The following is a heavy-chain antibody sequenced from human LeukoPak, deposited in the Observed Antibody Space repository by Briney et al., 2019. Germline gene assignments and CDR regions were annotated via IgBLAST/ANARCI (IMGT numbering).Heavy chain of an antibody. D-gene: IGHD6-19*01. J-gene: IGHJ4*02. CDR1: VFTFISYW. CDR3: AREGYSSGWYGGSQYYFDY. Sequence: GALRLPCAASVFTFISYWMHWVRQAPGKGLVWVSRINSDGSSTSYADSVKGRFTISRDNAKNTLYLQMNSLRAEDTAVYYCAREGYSSGWYGGSQYYFDYWGEGTLVTVSS. V-gene: IGHV3-74*01. CDR2: INSDGSST.